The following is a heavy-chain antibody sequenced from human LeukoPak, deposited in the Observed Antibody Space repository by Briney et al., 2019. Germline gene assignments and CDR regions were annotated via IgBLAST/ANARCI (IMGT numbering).Heavy chain of an antibody. J-gene: IGHJ3*02. CDR1: GFTFSSYS. D-gene: IGHD3-9*01. CDR2: ISSSSSYI. Sequence: GGSLRLSCAASGFTFSSYSMNWVRQAPGKGLEWDSSISSSSSYIYYADSVKGRFTISRDNAKNSLYLQMNSLRAEDTAVYYCARELRYFDWPNDAFDIWGQGTMVTVSS. CDR3: ARELRYFDWPNDAFDI. V-gene: IGHV3-21*01.